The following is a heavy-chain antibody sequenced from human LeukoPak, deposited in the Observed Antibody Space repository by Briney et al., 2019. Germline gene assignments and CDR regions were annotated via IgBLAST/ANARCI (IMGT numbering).Heavy chain of an antibody. J-gene: IGHJ4*02. CDR3: ARDWSTAMVTGGDFDY. D-gene: IGHD5-18*01. CDR2: IKQDGSEK. V-gene: IGHV3-7*01. Sequence: GGSLRLSCAASGFTFSSYWMSWVRQAPGKGLEWVANIKQDGSEKYYVDSVKGRFTISRDNAKNSLYLRMNSLRAEDTAVYYCARDWSTAMVTGGDFDYWGQGTLVTVSS. CDR1: GFTFSSYW.